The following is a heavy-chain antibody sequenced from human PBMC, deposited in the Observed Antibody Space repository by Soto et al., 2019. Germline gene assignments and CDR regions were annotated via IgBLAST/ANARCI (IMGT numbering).Heavy chain of an antibody. Sequence: QLQLQESGSGLVKPSQTLSLTCAVSGDSISSGAYSWSWIRQPPGKGLEWVGYIHHSGNTYYNPSLKGRVTMSEDRSKNQFSLNLTSVTAADTAVYYCARAMTFSGHLDYWGQGTLVTVSS. J-gene: IGHJ4*02. CDR1: GDSISSGAYS. D-gene: IGHD6-19*01. CDR2: IHHSGNT. CDR3: ARAMTFSGHLDY. V-gene: IGHV4-30-2*01.